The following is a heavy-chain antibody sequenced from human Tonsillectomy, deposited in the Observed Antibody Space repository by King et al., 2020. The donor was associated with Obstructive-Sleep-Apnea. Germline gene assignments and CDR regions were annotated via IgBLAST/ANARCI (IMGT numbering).Heavy chain of an antibody. J-gene: IGHJ4*02. CDR2: INPHSGGT. Sequence: VQLVESGAEVKKPGASVKVSCKASGYTFRAYYIHWLRQAPGQGLEWMGWINPHSGGTDYAQKFQGRVTMTRDTSISTAYMELSRLISADTAVYYCARVVDGWEVPNLHTYTFDSWGQGTLVTVSS. V-gene: IGHV1-2*02. CDR3: ARVVDGWEVPNLHTYTFDS. D-gene: IGHD1-26*01. CDR1: GYTFRAYY.